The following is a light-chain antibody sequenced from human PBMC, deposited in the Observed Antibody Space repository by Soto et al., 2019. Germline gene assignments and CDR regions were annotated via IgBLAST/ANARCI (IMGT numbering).Light chain of an antibody. J-gene: IGKJ2*01. V-gene: IGKV2-28*01. CDR1: QRLLHSNGNYF. CDR2: LGF. CDR3: MQPLHQWFT. Sequence: EIVMTQSPPSLTVTPGEPASISCRSSQRLLHSNGNYFLDWYLQKPGQSPQLLIYLGFNRASGFPYRVSGSGAGTDFTVKISRLKAAVGGVYYCMQPLHQWFTFGLRT.